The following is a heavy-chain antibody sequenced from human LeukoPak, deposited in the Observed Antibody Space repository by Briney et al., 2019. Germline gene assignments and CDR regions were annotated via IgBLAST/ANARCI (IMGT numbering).Heavy chain of an antibody. CDR3: AKGRPFYYDSSGYPFDY. Sequence: GGSLRLSCAASGFTFSSYAMHWVRQAPGKGLEYVSAISSDGGSTYYANSVKGRFTISRDNSKNTPYLQMNSLRAEDTAVYYCAKGRPFYYDSSGYPFDYWGQGTLATVSS. J-gene: IGHJ4*02. V-gene: IGHV3-64*01. CDR1: GFTFSSYA. D-gene: IGHD3-22*01. CDR2: ISSDGGST.